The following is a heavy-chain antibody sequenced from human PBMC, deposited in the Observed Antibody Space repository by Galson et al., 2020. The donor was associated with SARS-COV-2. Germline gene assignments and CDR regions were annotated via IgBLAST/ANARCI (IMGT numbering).Heavy chain of an antibody. V-gene: IGHV3-53*01. J-gene: IGHJ4*02. CDR3: VRVMGGGFPRGYFDY. CDR1: GFTVSTNY. D-gene: IGHD1-26*01. Sequence: GGSLRLSCAASGFTVSTNYMNWVRQAPGKGLEWVSIIYSGGSTYYADSVKGRFTISRDNSKNTLYLQMNSLRAEDTAVSYCVRVMGGGFPRGYFDYWGQGNLVTVSS. CDR2: IYSGGST.